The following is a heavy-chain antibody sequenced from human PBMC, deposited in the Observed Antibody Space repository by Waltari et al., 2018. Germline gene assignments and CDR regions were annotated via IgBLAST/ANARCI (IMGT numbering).Heavy chain of an antibody. D-gene: IGHD3-22*01. J-gene: IGHJ4*02. CDR2: TSPIFGTA. CDR3: ARGGWGDYDSSGYYSIDY. Sequence: QVQLVQSGAEVKKPGSSVKVSCKASGGTFSSYAISWVRQAPGQGLEWMGGTSPIFGTANYAQKFKGRVTSTADESTSTAYMELSSLRSEDTAGYYGARGGWGDYDSSGYYSIDYWGQGTLVTVSS. V-gene: IGHV1-69*01. CDR1: GGTFSSYA.